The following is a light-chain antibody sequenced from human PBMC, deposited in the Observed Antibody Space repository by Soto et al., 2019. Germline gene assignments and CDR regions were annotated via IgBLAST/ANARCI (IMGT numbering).Light chain of an antibody. CDR3: QQYNSYST. Sequence: DLQMTQSPSTLPASVGDRVTITCRASQSISTWLAWYQQKPGKAPKLLIYQASNLESGVPSRFSGSGSGTEFTLTISNLQPDDFATYYCQQYNSYSTFGQGTKVEIK. CDR1: QSISTW. J-gene: IGKJ1*01. CDR2: QAS. V-gene: IGKV1-5*03.